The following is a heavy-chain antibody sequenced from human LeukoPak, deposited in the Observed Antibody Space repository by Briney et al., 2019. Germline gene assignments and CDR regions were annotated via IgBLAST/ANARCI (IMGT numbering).Heavy chain of an antibody. CDR2: ISYDGSNK. V-gene: IGHV3-30*18. CDR3: AKDTSIVGATSNDY. D-gene: IGHD1-26*01. J-gene: IGHJ4*02. CDR1: GFTFSSYG. Sequence: GGSLRLSCAASGFTFSSYGMHWVHQAPGKGLEWVAVISYDGSNKYCADSVKGRFTISRDNSKNTLYLQMNSLRAEDTAVYYCAKDTSIVGATSNDYWGQGTLVTVSS.